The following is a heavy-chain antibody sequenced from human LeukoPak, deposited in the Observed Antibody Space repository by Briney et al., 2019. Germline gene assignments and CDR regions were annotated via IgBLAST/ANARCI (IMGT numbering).Heavy chain of an antibody. CDR3: ARAKWLRFPGFDY. CDR2: ISGSGGST. J-gene: IGHJ4*02. Sequence: PGGSLRLSCAASGFTFSSYAMSWVRQAPGKGVEWVSAISGSGGSTYYADSVKGRFTISRDNAKNSLYLQMNSLRAEDTAVYYCARAKWLRFPGFDYWGQGTLVTVSS. V-gene: IGHV3-23*01. D-gene: IGHD5-12*01. CDR1: GFTFSSYA.